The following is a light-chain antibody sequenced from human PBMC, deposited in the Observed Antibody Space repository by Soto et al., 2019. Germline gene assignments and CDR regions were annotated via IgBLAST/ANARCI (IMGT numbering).Light chain of an antibody. V-gene: IGKV3-20*01. J-gene: IGKJ2*01. CDR2: GAS. CDR1: QRVSSTY. Sequence: EIVLTQSPGTLSLSPGERATLSCRASQRVSSTYLGWYQQKPGQAPRLLIYGASSRATGIPDRFSGSGSGTDFTLTIMRLEPEDFAVYYCQQYGASPYTFGQGTK. CDR3: QQYGASPYT.